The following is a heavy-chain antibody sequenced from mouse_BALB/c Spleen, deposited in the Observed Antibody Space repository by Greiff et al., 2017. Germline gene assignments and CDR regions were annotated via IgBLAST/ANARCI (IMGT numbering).Heavy chain of an antibody. CDR1: GYTFTDYN. D-gene: IGHD2-2*01. Sequence: EVKLQQSGPELVKPGASVKISCKASGYTFTDYNMHWVKQSHGKSLEWIGYIYPYNGGTGYNQKFKSKATLTVDNSSSTAYMELRSLTSEDSAVYYCARGGYGYDLDYWGQGTTLTVSS. V-gene: IGHV1S29*02. CDR2: IYPYNGGT. J-gene: IGHJ2*01. CDR3: ARGGYGYDLDY.